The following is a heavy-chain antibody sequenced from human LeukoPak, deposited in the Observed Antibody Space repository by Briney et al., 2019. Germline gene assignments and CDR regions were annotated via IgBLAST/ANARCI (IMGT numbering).Heavy chain of an antibody. Sequence: GGSLRLSCAASGFTFSSYAMSWVRQAPGKGLEWVSATSVSGGSTYYAYSVKGRFNISRDNSKNTLYLQMKSLRAADPAVYYCAKDAPKLRWGQGTLVTVSS. CDR3: AKDAPKLR. CDR2: TSVSGGST. D-gene: IGHD3-10*01. CDR1: GFTFSSYA. J-gene: IGHJ4*02. V-gene: IGHV3-23*01.